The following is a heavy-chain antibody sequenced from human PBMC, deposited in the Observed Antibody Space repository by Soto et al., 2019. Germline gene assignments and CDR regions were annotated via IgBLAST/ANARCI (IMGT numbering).Heavy chain of an antibody. V-gene: IGHV3-23*01. CDR2: ISGSGGST. CDR1: GFTFSSYA. D-gene: IGHD3-9*01. Sequence: GGSLRLSCAASGFTFSSYAMSWVRQAPGKGLEWVSAISGSGGSTYYADSVKGRFTISRDNSKNTLYLQMNSLRAEDTAVYYCAAPYYDILTGPSPYYYYGMDVWGQGTTVTVSS. J-gene: IGHJ6*02. CDR3: AAPYYDILTGPSPYYYYGMDV.